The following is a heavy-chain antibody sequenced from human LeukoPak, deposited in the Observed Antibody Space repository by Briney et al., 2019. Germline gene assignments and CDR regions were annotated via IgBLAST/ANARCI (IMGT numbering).Heavy chain of an antibody. D-gene: IGHD6-13*01. CDR3: AKIWQQLVPKEY. J-gene: IGHJ4*02. V-gene: IGHV3-30*02. CDR2: IRYDGSNK. CDR1: GFTFSSYG. Sequence: HPGGSLRLSCAASGFTFSSYGMHWARQAPGKGLEWVAFIRYDGSNKYYADSVKGRFTISRDNSKNTLYLQMNSLRAEDTAVYYCAKIWQQLVPKEYWGQGTLVTVSS.